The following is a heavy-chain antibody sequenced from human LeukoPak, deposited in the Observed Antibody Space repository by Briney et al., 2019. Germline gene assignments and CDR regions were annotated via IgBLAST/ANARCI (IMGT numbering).Heavy chain of an antibody. CDR1: GFTFGSYG. CDR2: ISGSGGST. Sequence: PGGSLRLSCAASGFTFGSYGMSWVRQAPGKGLEWVSAISGSGGSTYYADSVKGRFTISRDNSKNTLYLQMNSLRAEDTALYYCAKDADYYDSSGHFDYWGQGTLVTVSS. V-gene: IGHV3-23*01. CDR3: AKDADYYDSSGHFDY. D-gene: IGHD3-22*01. J-gene: IGHJ4*02.